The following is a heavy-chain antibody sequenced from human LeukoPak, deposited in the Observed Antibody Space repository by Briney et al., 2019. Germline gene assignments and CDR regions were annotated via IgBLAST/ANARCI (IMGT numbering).Heavy chain of an antibody. V-gene: IGHV4-34*01. J-gene: IGHJ4*02. Sequence: GSLRLSCAASGFTFSDYYMSWIRQPPGKGLEWIGEINHSGSTNYNPSLKSRVTISVDTSENQFSLELASVTAADTAVYYCVRDRPSYDFWSGYYYEGLEYWGQGTLVTVSS. CDR1: GFTFSDYY. D-gene: IGHD3-3*01. CDR2: INHSGST. CDR3: VRDRPSYDFWSGYYYEGLEY.